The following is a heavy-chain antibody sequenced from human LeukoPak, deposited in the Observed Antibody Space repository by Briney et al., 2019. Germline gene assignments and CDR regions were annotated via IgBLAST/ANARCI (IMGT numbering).Heavy chain of an antibody. CDR3: AGLTTVTLAVDY. J-gene: IGHJ4*02. V-gene: IGHV4-59*08. CDR2: IYYSGST. Sequence: PSETLSLTCTVSGGSISSYYWSWIRQPPGKGLEWIGYIYYSGSTNYNPSLKSRVTISVDTSKNQFSLKLSSVTAADTAVYYCAGLTTVTLAVDYWGQGTLVTVSS. CDR1: GGSISSYY. D-gene: IGHD4-17*01.